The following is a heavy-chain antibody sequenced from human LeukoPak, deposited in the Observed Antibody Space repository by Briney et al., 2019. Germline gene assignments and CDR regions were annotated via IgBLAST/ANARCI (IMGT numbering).Heavy chain of an antibody. V-gene: IGHV4-4*07. CDR3: ARVDTMIVAFDI. CDR2: IYTSGST. Sequence: SGTLSLTCTVSGGSISSYYWSWIRQPAGKGLEWIGRIYTSGSTNYNPSLKSRVTMSVDTSKNQFSLKLSSVTAADTAVYYCARVDTMIVAFDIWGQGTMVTVSS. J-gene: IGHJ3*02. D-gene: IGHD3-22*01. CDR1: GGSISSYY.